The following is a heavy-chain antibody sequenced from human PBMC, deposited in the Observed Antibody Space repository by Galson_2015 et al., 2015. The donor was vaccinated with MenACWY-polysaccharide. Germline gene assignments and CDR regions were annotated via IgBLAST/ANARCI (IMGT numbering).Heavy chain of an antibody. V-gene: IGHV3-30*02. CDR1: GFNFRGNG. CDR2: IRNDEISK. J-gene: IGHJ4*02. Sequence: SLRLSCAASGFNFRGNGVHWVRQAPGKGLEWVALIRNDEISKHYIDAVKGRFSISRDNSKNTLYLQMNTLRPEDTAVYYCARNPSRLDIAAASNWGQGALVTVSS. CDR3: ARNPSRLDIAAASN. D-gene: IGHD6-13*01.